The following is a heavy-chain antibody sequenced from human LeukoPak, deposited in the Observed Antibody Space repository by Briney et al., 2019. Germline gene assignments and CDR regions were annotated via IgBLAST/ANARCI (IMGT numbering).Heavy chain of an antibody. J-gene: IGHJ4*02. D-gene: IGHD5-18*01. CDR1: GGSISSGTYY. Sequence: SETLSLTCTVSGGSISSGTYYWGWIRQPPGKGLEWIGSIYYSGSTYYNPSLKSRVTISVDTSKNQFSLKLSSVTAADTAVYYCARRDRYNYGHDYWGQGTLVTVSS. V-gene: IGHV4-39*01. CDR2: IYYSGST. CDR3: ARRDRYNYGHDY.